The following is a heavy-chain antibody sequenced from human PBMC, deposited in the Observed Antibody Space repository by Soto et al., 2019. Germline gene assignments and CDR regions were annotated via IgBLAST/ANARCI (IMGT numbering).Heavy chain of an antibody. J-gene: IGHJ5*02. V-gene: IGHV1-46*01. Sequence: ASVKVSCKASGYTFTSYYMHWVRQPPGQGLEWMGIINPSGGSTSYAQKFQGRVTMTRDTSTSTVYMELSSLRSEDTAVYYCARALNYYDSSGYYSVAYNSFDTWGQGTLVTVSS. CDR1: GYTFTSYY. CDR3: ARALNYYDSSGYYSVAYNSFDT. CDR2: INPSGGST. D-gene: IGHD3-22*01.